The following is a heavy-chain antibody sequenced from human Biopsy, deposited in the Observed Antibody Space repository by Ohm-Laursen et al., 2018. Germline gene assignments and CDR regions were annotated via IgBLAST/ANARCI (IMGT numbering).Heavy chain of an antibody. CDR3: VTDRLDDITKVRGIMTD. J-gene: IGHJ4*02. CDR2: TWDDGSHQ. D-gene: IGHD3-10*01. V-gene: IGHV3-33*01. Sequence: SLRLSCSASGFNFSAYGTHWVRQAPDKGLEWVALTWDDGSHQYYADSVKGRFTISRDNSKNSLYLHINTLRVEDTAVYYCVTDRLDDITKVRGIMTDWGQGTLVIVSS. CDR1: GFNFSAYG.